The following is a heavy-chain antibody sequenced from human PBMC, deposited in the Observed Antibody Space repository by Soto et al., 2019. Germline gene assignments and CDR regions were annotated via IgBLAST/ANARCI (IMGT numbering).Heavy chain of an antibody. J-gene: IGHJ4*02. CDR3: ARGGIVATISGTYCDY. CDR2: INHSGST. Sequence: QVQLQQWGAGLLKPSETLFLTCAVYGGSFSGYYWSWIRQPPGKGLEWIGEINHSGSTNYNPSLKSRVTISVDTSKNQFSLKLSSVTAADTAVYYCARGGIVATISGTYCDYWGQGTLVTVSS. D-gene: IGHD5-12*01. CDR1: GGSFSGYY. V-gene: IGHV4-34*01.